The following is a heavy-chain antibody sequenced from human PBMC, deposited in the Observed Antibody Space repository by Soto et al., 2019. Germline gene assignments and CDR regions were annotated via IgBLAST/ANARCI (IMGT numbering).Heavy chain of an antibody. CDR3: GLRYYYYGMDV. CDR1: GGSFSGYY. D-gene: IGHD2-15*01. CDR2: INHSGST. V-gene: IGHV4-34*01. J-gene: IGHJ6*02. Sequence: QVQLQQWGAGLLKPSETLSLTCAVYGGSFSGYYWSWIRQPPVKGLEWMGEINHSGSTNYNPTLKSRSTILVDTSKNQCPLKLSSVTAADTAVYYCGLRYYYYGMDVLGQGTTVTVSS.